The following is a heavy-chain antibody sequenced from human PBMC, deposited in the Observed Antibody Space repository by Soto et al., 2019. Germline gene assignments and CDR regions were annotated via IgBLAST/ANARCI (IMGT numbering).Heavy chain of an antibody. CDR3: ARAARDGLRLGELSLMDY. CDR2: IIPIFGTA. CDR1: GGTFSSYA. Sequence: QVQLVQSGAEVKKPGSSVKVSCKASGGTFSSYAISWVRQAPGQGLEWMGGIIPIFGTANYAQKFQGRVTITADESTSTAYMELSSLRSEDTAVYYCARAARDGLRLGELSLMDYWGQRALVTVSS. D-gene: IGHD3-16*02. V-gene: IGHV1-69*12. J-gene: IGHJ4*02.